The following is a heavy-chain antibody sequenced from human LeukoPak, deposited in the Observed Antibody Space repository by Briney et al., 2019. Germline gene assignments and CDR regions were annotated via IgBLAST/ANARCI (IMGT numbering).Heavy chain of an antibody. J-gene: IGHJ1*01. CDR3: AREYKLGYFQH. D-gene: IGHD1-14*01. CDR2: VDPADGEA. V-gene: IGHV1-69-2*01. CDR1: GYTFTDYY. Sequence: ASVKVSCKASGYTFTDYYMHWVQQAPGKGLEWMGRVDPADGEAAYAEKFQGRVTITADPSRATAYMELSRLRSDDTAVYYCAREYKLGYFQHWGQGTLVTVSS.